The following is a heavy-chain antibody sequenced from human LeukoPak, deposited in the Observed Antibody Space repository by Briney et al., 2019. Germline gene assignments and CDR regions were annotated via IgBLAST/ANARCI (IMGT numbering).Heavy chain of an antibody. D-gene: IGHD3-9*01. CDR2: IYYSGST. CDR1: GGSISSYY. Sequence: SETLSLTCTVSGGSISSYYWSWIRQPPGKGLEWIGYIYYSGSTNYNPSPKSRVTISVDTSKNQFSLKLSSVTAADTAVYYCARAKGYFDWLAQAGMKYYFDYWGQGTLVTVSS. CDR3: ARAKGYFDWLAQAGMKYYFDY. V-gene: IGHV4-59*01. J-gene: IGHJ4*02.